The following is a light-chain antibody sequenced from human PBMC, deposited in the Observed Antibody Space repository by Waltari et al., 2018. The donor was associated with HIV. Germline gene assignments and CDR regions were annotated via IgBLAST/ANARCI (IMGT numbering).Light chain of an antibody. CDR2: KNY. J-gene: IGLJ1*01. CDR1: SSNIGNDN. Sequence: QSVLTQPPSASGTPGQTVTIPCSGSSSNIGNDNVYCYQQLPGMTPKLLIYKNYQRPSGVPDRFAGSKSGTSASLAISGLRSEDEADYYCVGWDGSLSGYVFGAGTKVTVL. CDR3: VGWDGSLSGYV. V-gene: IGLV1-47*01.